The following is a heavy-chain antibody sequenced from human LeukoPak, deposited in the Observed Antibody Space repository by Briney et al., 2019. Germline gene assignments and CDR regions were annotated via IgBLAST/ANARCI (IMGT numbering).Heavy chain of an antibody. CDR3: ARGAGGRSSEFDY. D-gene: IGHD3-16*01. Sequence: PSETLSLTCTVSGGSLSSYYWSWIRQPAGKGLEWIGRIYTSGSTNYNPSLKSRVTISVDTSKNQFSLKLSSVTPAHTPVYYCARGAGGRSSEFDYWGQGTLVTVSS. CDR2: IYTSGST. CDR1: GGSLSSYY. J-gene: IGHJ4*02. V-gene: IGHV4-4*07.